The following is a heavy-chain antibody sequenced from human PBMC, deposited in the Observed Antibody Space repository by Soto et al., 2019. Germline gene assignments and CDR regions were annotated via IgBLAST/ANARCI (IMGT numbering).Heavy chain of an antibody. D-gene: IGHD1-1*01. V-gene: IGHV3-33*01. CDR1: GFTFSSYG. Sequence: QVQLVESGGGVVQPGRSLRLSCAASGFTFSSYGMHWVRQAPGKGLEWVAVIWYDGSNKYYADSVKGRFTISRDNSKNTLHLQMNSLRAEDTAVYYCARGSPRNTDFDYWGQGTLVTVSS. CDR3: ARGSPRNTDFDY. J-gene: IGHJ4*02. CDR2: IWYDGSNK.